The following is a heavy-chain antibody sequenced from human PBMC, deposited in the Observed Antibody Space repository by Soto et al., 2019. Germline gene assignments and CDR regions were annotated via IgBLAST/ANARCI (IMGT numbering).Heavy chain of an antibody. D-gene: IGHD2-15*01. J-gene: IGHJ4*02. V-gene: IGHV1-69*12. CDR3: ARVEFGRRAARVLDY. CDR1: GGTFSSYA. CDR2: IIPIFGTA. Sequence: QVQLVQSGAEVKKPGSSVKVSCKASGGTFSSYAISWVRQAPGQGLEWMGGIIPIFGTANYAQKFQGRVTSTADESTSTAYMGLSSLRSEDAAVYYCARVEFGRRAARVLDYWGQGTLVTVSS.